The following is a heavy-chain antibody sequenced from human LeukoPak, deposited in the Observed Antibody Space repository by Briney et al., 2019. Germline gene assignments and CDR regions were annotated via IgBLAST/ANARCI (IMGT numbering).Heavy chain of an antibody. Sequence: ASVKVSCKTSGYTFIDYDITWVRQAPGQGLEWMGRVSPYNGNTYYSQRFQDRVTITKDTSTGTAYMDLRNLRTDDTAMYYCARNGRVRRVVKDLFEYWGQGTLVAVSS. D-gene: IGHD3-10*01. J-gene: IGHJ4*02. CDR1: GYTFIDYD. V-gene: IGHV1-18*01. CDR2: VSPYNGNT. CDR3: ARNGRVRRVVKDLFEY.